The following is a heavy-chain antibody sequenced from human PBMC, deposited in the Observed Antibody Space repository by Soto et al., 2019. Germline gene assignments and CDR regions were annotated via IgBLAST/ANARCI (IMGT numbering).Heavy chain of an antibody. D-gene: IGHD3-9*01. J-gene: IGHJ4*01. CDR2: IKSKDAGGTA. V-gene: IGHV3-15*07. CDR3: TTDSYFTINLVRFDY. Sequence: GGSLRLSCAAAGCTFTTAWINWVRQAPGKGLEWVGRIKSKDAGGTADFAEVVKGRFAISRDDSRSMVYMQMSSLKTEDRAVYYCTTDSYFTINLVRFDYWGLRPLVTVSS. CDR1: GCTFTTAW.